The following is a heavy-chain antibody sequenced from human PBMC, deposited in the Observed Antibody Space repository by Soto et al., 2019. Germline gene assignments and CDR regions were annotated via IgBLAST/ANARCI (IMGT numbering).Heavy chain of an antibody. Sequence: SETLSLTCTVSGGSISSYYWSWIRQHPGKGLEWIGYIYYSGSTYYNPSLKSRVTISVDTSKNQFSLKLSSVTAADTAVYYCARQAGDIVVVSAAPMRYYAMDVWGQGTTVTVSS. J-gene: IGHJ6*02. CDR3: ARQAGDIVVVSAAPMRYYAMDV. V-gene: IGHV4-59*06. D-gene: IGHD2-2*01. CDR2: IYYSGST. CDR1: GGSISSYY.